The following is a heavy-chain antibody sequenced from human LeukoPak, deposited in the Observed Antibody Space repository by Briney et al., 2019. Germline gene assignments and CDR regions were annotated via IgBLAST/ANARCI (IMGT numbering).Heavy chain of an antibody. CDR3: ARDQYFDSEGGFDS. Sequence: SEILSLTCAVSGYSITSGYYWDWIRQPPGKGLEWIGSVFHSGSTYYNPSLKSRVTISVDTSKNQFSLRLSSVTAADTAVFYCARDQYFDSEGGFDSWGQGTLVTVSS. CDR1: GYSITSGYY. V-gene: IGHV4-38-2*02. D-gene: IGHD3-9*01. J-gene: IGHJ4*02. CDR2: VFHSGST.